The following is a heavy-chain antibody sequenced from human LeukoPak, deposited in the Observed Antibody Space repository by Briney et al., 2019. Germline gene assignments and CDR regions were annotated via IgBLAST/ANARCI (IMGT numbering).Heavy chain of an antibody. CDR2: LSYNGHNK. CDR1: GFTFSSYG. Sequence: GGSLRLSCAASGFTFSSYGMHWVRQAPGKGLEWVAVLSYNGHNKYSADSVKGRFTISRDNSKNTLYLQMNSLRAEDTAIYYCAKDPGMAVYGYGYDAFDIWGQGTMVTVSS. D-gene: IGHD5-18*01. V-gene: IGHV3-30*18. J-gene: IGHJ3*02. CDR3: AKDPGMAVYGYGYDAFDI.